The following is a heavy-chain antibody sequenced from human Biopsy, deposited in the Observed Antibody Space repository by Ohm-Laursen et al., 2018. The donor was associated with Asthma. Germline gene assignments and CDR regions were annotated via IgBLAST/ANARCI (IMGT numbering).Heavy chain of an antibody. CDR1: GGSLSSGPYY. J-gene: IGHJ4*02. D-gene: IGHD7-27*01. CDR3: ARWGSFGFDY. V-gene: IGHV4-31*03. CDR2: INYSGST. Sequence: SDTLSLTCTVSGGSLSSGPYYWSWVRQHPGKGLEWIGYINYSGSTFYSPSLESRVTVSVDTSKNQFSLKLSSVTAADTAVYYCARWGSFGFDYWGQGTLVTVSS.